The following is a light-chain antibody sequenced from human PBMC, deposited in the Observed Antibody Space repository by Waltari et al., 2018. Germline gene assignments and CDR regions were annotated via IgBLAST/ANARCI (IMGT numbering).Light chain of an antibody. Sequence: EIVLTQSPGTLSLSPGERATLSCRASQSVGRYLAWYQQKPGQAPRLLIYDASTRATGIPDRFSGSGSGTDFSLTSSRLESEDFAVYYCQKYVNLPATFGQGTKVEIK. CDR1: QSVGRY. J-gene: IGKJ1*01. V-gene: IGKV3-20*01. CDR3: QKYVNLPAT. CDR2: DAS.